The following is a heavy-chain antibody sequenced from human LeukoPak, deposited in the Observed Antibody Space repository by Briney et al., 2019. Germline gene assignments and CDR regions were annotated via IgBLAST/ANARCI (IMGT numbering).Heavy chain of an antibody. D-gene: IGHD3-10*01. J-gene: IGHJ6*02. CDR3: ARLMRVRGATNTVYYYYYGMDV. V-gene: IGHV4-59*08. Sequence: PSETLSLTCTVSGGSISSYYWSWIRQPPGKGLEWIGYIYYSGSTNYNPSLKSRVTISVDTSKNQFSLKLSSVTAADTAVYYCARLMRVRGATNTVYYYYYGMDVWGQGTTVTVSS. CDR2: IYYSGST. CDR1: GGSISSYY.